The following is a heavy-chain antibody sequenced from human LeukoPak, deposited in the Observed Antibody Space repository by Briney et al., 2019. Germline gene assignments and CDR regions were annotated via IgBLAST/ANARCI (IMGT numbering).Heavy chain of an antibody. CDR2: IHPSGRL. Sequence: PQTLSLTCTVSGASFSSGGQYWNWIRQSPGKGLEWIGSIHPSGRLYNNPSLESRVTTSIDTSKNQFSLNLNSVTAADTAVYFCSRGLDSRKLGYWGQGTLVTVSS. D-gene: IGHD3-22*01. J-gene: IGHJ4*02. V-gene: IGHV4-31*03. CDR1: GASFSSGGQY. CDR3: SRGLDSRKLGY.